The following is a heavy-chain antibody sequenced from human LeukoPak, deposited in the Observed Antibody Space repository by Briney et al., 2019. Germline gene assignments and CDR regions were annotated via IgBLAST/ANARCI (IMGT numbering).Heavy chain of an antibody. D-gene: IGHD2-15*01. V-gene: IGHV3-7*01. CDR2: IRQDGSEK. J-gene: IGHJ4*02. CDR1: GFTFSIYW. Sequence: GGSLRLSCAASGFTFSIYWMSLVRQAPGKGLEWVANIRQDGSEKYYVDSVKGRFTISRDNAGNSLYLQMNSLRAEDTAVYYCATHGGYCSGGSCYTVHWGQGTLVTVSS. CDR3: ATHGGYCSGGSCYTVH.